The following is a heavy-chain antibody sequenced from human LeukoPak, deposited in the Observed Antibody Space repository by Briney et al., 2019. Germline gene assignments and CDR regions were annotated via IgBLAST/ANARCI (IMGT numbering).Heavy chain of an antibody. D-gene: IGHD5-24*01. J-gene: IGHJ4*02. CDR1: GGSFSGYY. CDR2: IHYSGRI. Sequence: SETLSLTCAVCGGSFSGYYWTWIRQPPGKGLEWIGEIHYSGRINYNPSLKSRVTISADTSNNHFSLKMNSVTAADTAVYYCSRGTDAYKCGNSWGQGTLVTVS. CDR3: SRGTDAYKCGNS. V-gene: IGHV4-34*01.